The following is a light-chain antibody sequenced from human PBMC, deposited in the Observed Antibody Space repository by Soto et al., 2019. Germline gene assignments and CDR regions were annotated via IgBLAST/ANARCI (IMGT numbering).Light chain of an antibody. CDR1: QIINSY. Sequence: DIQMTQSPSSLSASVGDRVTITCRTSQIINSYLAWYQQKPGRAPNLVIYAASSLQSGVPSRFSCSGSGTDFTLTISSLQPEDYATYYCQQTYLAPYTFGQGTKLEIK. CDR2: AAS. J-gene: IGKJ2*01. V-gene: IGKV1-39*01. CDR3: QQTYLAPYT.